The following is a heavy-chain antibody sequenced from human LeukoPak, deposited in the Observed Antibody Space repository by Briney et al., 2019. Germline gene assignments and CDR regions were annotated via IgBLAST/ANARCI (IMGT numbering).Heavy chain of an antibody. D-gene: IGHD2-8*01. Sequence: SETLSLTCTISGGSISSGTYYWSWIRQPAGKGLEWIGRIYTSGSTNYNPSLKSRVTISVDTSKNQFSLNLSSVTAADTAIYYWARDSEFGCTNAVCYYDAFHIWGQGTMVTVSS. CDR1: GGSISSGTYY. CDR3: ARDSEFGCTNAVCYYDAFHI. CDR2: IYTSGST. J-gene: IGHJ3*02. V-gene: IGHV4-61*02.